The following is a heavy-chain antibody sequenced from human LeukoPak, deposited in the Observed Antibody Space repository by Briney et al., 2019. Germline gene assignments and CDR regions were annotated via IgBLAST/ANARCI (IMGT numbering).Heavy chain of an antibody. Sequence: GGSLRLSCAASGFTFSNYWMHWVRQAPGKGLVWVSRIKGGDSHTIYADSVKGRFTISRDNAKNTLYLQMKSLRDEDTAVYYCVRDWDHFDFDSWGQGTLVTVSS. CDR2: IKGGDSHT. J-gene: IGHJ5*01. CDR1: GFTFSNYW. D-gene: IGHD1-26*01. V-gene: IGHV3-74*01. CDR3: VRDWDHFDFDS.